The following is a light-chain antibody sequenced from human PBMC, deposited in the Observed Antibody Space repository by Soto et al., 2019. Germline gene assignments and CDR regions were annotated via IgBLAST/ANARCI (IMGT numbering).Light chain of an antibody. Sequence: EIVLTQSPATLSLSPGERATLSCRASQSIDSYLAWYQQKRGQAPRLLIYDASTRATGIPARFSGSGSGTDFTLTISSLEPEDFVVYYCQQRSDGLTFGGGTTIENK. CDR2: DAS. J-gene: IGKJ4*01. CDR3: QQRSDGLT. CDR1: QSIDSY. V-gene: IGKV3-11*01.